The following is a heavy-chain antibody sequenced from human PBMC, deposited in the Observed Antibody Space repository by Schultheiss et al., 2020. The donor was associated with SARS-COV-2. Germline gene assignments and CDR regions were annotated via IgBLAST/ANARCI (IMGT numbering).Heavy chain of an antibody. Sequence: GGSLRLSCAASGFTFSSYAMSWVRQAPGKGLEWVSAISGSGGSTYYADAVKGRFTISRDNSKNTLYLQMNSLRAEDTAVYYCARERGGTVNPIDYWGQGTMVTVSS. CDR1: GFTFSSYA. V-gene: IGHV3-23*01. CDR2: ISGSGGST. J-gene: IGHJ4*02. D-gene: IGHD4-17*01. CDR3: ARERGGTVNPIDY.